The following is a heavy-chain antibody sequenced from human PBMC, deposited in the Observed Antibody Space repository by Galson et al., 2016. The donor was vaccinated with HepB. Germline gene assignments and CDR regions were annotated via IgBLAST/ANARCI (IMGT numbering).Heavy chain of an antibody. Sequence: SETLSLTCAVYGGSFSGYFWIWIRQPPEKGLEWIGEIDPTGNTNYNPSLKGRVTISMDTSKNQFSLNVKSVTAADMGFYYCARGPRGEYGDYLFGSRWGRGTLVTVSS. CDR1: GGSFSGYF. D-gene: IGHD4-17*01. CDR3: ARGPRGEYGDYLFGSR. V-gene: IGHV4-34*01. CDR2: IDPTGNT. J-gene: IGHJ1*01.